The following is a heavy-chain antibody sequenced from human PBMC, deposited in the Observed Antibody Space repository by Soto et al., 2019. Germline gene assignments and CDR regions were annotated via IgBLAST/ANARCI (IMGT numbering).Heavy chain of an antibody. D-gene: IGHD3-3*01. CDR3: AKDLETQKSSVGYYDLWSTGFDY. CDR2: ISGSGGST. J-gene: IGHJ4*02. Sequence: EVQLLESGGGLVQPGGSLRLSCAASGFTFSSYAMSWVRQAPGKGLEWVSAISGSGGSTYYADSVMGRFTISRDNSKNTLYLQMNSLRAEDTAVYYCAKDLETQKSSVGYYDLWSTGFDYWGQGTLVTVSS. CDR1: GFTFSSYA. V-gene: IGHV3-23*01.